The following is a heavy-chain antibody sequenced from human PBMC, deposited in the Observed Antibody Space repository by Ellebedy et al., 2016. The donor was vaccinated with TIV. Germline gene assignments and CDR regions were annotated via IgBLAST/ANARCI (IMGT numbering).Heavy chain of an antibody. J-gene: IGHJ5*02. CDR1: GASTTSGDYR. V-gene: IGHV4-31*03. D-gene: IGHD1-20*01. Sequence: LRLSCTVSGASTTSGDYRWTWIRHQPGKGLEWIGYNSYSGSRNHNPPLKSRVIMSLDTSKTPFSLNLSSVTAADTAVYYCARVFGLPGSFGWFDPWGQGRLVTVSS. CDR3: ARVFGLPGSFGWFDP. CDR2: NSYSGSR.